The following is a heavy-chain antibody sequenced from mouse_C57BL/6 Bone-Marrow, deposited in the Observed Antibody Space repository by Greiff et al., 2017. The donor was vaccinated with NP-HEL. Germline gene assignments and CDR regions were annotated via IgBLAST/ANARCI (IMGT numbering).Heavy chain of an antibody. D-gene: IGHD4-1*01. CDR2: IDPNSGGT. CDR3: ARSNWEAYYYAMDY. J-gene: IGHJ4*01. V-gene: IGHV1-72*01. CDR1: GYTFTSYW. Sequence: QVQLQQPGAELVKPGASVKLSCKASGYTFTSYWMHWVKQRPGRGLEWIGRIDPNSGGTKYNEKFESKATLTVDKPSSTAYMQLSSLTSEDSAVYYCARSNWEAYYYAMDYWGQGTSVTVSS.